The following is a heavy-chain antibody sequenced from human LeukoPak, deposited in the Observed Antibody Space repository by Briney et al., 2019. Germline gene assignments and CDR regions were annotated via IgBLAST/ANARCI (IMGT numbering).Heavy chain of an antibody. CDR3: ANLGDPYYYDSSGYSDAFDI. CDR1: GYTFTRFS. D-gene: IGHD3-22*01. Sequence: ASVKVSCKAYGYTFTRFSVSWVRQAPGQGLEWMGWINPSGGSTSYAQKFQGRVTMTRDTSTSTVYMELSSLRSEDTAVYYCANLGDPYYYDSSGYSDAFDIWGQGTMVTVSS. CDR2: INPSGGST. J-gene: IGHJ3*02. V-gene: IGHV1-46*01.